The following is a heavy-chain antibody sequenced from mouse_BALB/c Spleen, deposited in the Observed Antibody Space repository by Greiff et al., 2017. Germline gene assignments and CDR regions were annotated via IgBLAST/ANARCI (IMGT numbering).Heavy chain of an antibody. J-gene: IGHJ4*01. V-gene: IGHV5-9*03. D-gene: IGHD2-3*01. CDR2: ISSGGGNT. Sequence: EVHLVESGGGLVKPGGSLKLSCAASGFTFSSYTMSWVRQTPEKRLEWVATISSGGGNTYYPDSVKGRFTISRDNAKNNLYLQMSSLRSEDTALYYCARSPSYDGYYVGYAMDYWGQGTSVTVSS. CDR3: ARSPSYDGYYVGYAMDY. CDR1: GFTFSSYT.